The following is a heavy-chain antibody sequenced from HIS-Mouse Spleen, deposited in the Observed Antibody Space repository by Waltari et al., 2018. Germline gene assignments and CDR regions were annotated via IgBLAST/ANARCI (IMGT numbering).Heavy chain of an antibody. CDR3: TTEYSYGLVDY. J-gene: IGHJ4*02. Sequence: EVQLVESGGGLVKPGGSLRLSCAASGFTFSTAGMLWVSQAPGKGLEWVGRIKSKTDGGTTDYAAPVKGRFTISRDDSKNTLYLQMNSLKTEDTAVYYCTTEYSYGLVDYWGQGTLVTVSS. D-gene: IGHD5-18*01. CDR2: IKSKTDGGTT. V-gene: IGHV3-15*01. CDR1: GFTFSTAG.